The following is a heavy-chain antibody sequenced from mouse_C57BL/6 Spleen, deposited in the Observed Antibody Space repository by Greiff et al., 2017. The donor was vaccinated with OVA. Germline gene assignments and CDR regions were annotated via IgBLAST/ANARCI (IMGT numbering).Heavy chain of an antibody. D-gene: IGHD1-1*01. Sequence: DVKLVESEGGLVQPGSSMKLSCTASGFTFSDYYMAWVRQVPEKGLEWVANINYDGSSTYYLDSLKSRFIISRDNAKNILYLQMSSLKSEDTATYYCARVGYYGSSYDWYFDVWGTGTTVTVSS. CDR3: ARVGYYGSSYDWYFDV. V-gene: IGHV5-16*01. CDR2: INYDGSST. CDR1: GFTFSDYY. J-gene: IGHJ1*03.